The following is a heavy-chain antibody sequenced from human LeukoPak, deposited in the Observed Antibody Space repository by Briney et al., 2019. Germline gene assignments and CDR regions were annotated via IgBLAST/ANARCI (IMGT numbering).Heavy chain of an antibody. J-gene: IGHJ5*01. CDR2: IKQDGSEK. Sequence: GGSLRLSCAAPGFSFCSHWMCWVRQAPRKGREWVANIKQDGSEKYYVDSVKGRFTISRDNAKNSLYLQTSSLRAEDTAVYYCARCRSGNTKWFDPWGQGTMVTVSS. CDR3: ARCRSGNTKWFDP. D-gene: IGHD1-1*01. V-gene: IGHV3-7*05. CDR1: GFSFCSHW.